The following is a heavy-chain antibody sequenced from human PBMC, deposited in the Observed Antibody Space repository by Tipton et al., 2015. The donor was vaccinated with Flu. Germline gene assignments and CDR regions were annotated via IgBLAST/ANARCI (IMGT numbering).Heavy chain of an antibody. V-gene: IGHV4-38-2*02. CDR1: GFSISSGYY. J-gene: IGHJ5*02. D-gene: IGHD6-6*01. Sequence: TLSLTCIVSGFSISSGYYWGWIRQPPGKGLEWIGSVYQSGTTYYSPSLKRRVTISVDVPNNQFSLKLSSVTAADTAVYYCAREGVKSISARQVWFDPWGQGTLVTVSS. CDR3: AREGVKSISARQVWFDP. CDR2: VYQSGTT.